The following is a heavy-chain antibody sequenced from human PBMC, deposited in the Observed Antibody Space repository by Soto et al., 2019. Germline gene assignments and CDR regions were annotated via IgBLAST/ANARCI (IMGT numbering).Heavy chain of an antibody. V-gene: IGHV3-23*01. Sequence: EVQLLESGGGLVQPGGSLRLSCAASGFTFSSYAMSWVRQAPEKGLEWVSAISGSGGSTYYADSVKGRFTISRDNSKNTLYLQMNSLRAEDTAVYYCAKDYYDYIWGGGYWGQGTLVTVSS. CDR3: AKDYYDYIWGGGY. J-gene: IGHJ4*02. D-gene: IGHD3-16*01. CDR1: GFTFSSYA. CDR2: ISGSGGST.